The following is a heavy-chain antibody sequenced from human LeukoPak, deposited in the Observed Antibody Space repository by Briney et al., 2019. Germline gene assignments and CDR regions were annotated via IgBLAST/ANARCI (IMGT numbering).Heavy chain of an antibody. J-gene: IGHJ6*02. CDR2: ISHEGTEK. V-gene: IGHV3-30*03. CDR1: GFSFSSSG. CDR3: ARATERGGVALLEWFSNRRYYYYGMDV. Sequence: PGGSLRLSCAASGFSFSSSGMHWVRQAPGTGLQWVAFISHEGTEKYYADSVKGRFTISRDNSKNTLYLQMSSLRAEDTAVFYCARATERGGVALLEWFSNRRYYYYGMDVWGQGTTVTVSS. D-gene: IGHD3-3*01.